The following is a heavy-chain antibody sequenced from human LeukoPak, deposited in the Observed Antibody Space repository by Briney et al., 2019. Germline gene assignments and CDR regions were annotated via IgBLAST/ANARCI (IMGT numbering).Heavy chain of an antibody. D-gene: IGHD1-26*01. J-gene: IGHJ4*02. V-gene: IGHV3-9*03. Sequence: GGSLRLSCAASGFTFDDYAMHWVRQAPGKGLEWVSGISWNSGSIGYADSVKGRFTISRDNAKNSLYLQMNSLRAEDMALYYCAKGEGSIVGATGSIDYWGQGTLVTVSS. CDR1: GFTFDDYA. CDR3: AKGEGSIVGATGSIDY. CDR2: ISWNSGSI.